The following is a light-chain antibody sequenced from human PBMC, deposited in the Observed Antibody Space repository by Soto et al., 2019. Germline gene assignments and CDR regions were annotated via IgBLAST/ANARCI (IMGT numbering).Light chain of an antibody. J-gene: IGKJ1*01. V-gene: IGKV1D-12*01. CDR2: AAS. CDR1: QAISTW. CDR3: QQANSFPRT. Sequence: DIQMTQSPSSVSASVGDRVTITCRASQAISTWLAWYQQKPGKAPKLLIYAASNLQTGVPSRFSGSGSGTDVTLTISSLQPEDFATYYCQQANSFPRTFGQGNKVEIK.